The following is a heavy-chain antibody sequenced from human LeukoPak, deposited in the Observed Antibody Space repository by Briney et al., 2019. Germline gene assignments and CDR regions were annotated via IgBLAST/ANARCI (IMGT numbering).Heavy chain of an antibody. Sequence: GASVKVSCKASGYTFTGYYMHWVRQAPGQGLEWMGWINPNSGDTIYAKKFQARVTMTRDTSISTAYMELSRLRSDDTAVYYCASEIVVVTATNPSDYWGQGTLVTVSS. CDR3: ASEIVVVTATNPSDY. J-gene: IGHJ4*02. V-gene: IGHV1-2*02. D-gene: IGHD2-21*02. CDR2: INPNSGDT. CDR1: GYTFTGYY.